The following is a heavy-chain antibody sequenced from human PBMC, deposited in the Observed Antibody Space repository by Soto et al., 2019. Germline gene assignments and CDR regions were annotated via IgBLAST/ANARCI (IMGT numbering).Heavy chain of an antibody. CDR2: IKSKTDGEIT. CDR3: TTDPDQRGLQCPFVY. V-gene: IGHV3-15*01. Sequence: GGSLRLSCAASGFTFGSAWMSWVRQTPGKGLEWVGRIKSKTDGEITDYAAAVKGRFTISRDDSKDTLHLQMNSLISEDTAVYYCTTDPDQRGLQCPFVYWGQGTLVTVSS. D-gene: IGHD5-12*01. J-gene: IGHJ4*02. CDR1: GFTFGSAW.